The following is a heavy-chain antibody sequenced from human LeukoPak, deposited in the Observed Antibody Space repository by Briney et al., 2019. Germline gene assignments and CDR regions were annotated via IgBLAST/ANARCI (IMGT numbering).Heavy chain of an antibody. Sequence: SETLSLTCSVSGASIGSGNYFWNWVRQSPVKGLEWIGCISYSGTTHYNPSLKSRVTIFVDTSKNQFSLNLNSVTASDTAVYYCARSFDYWGQGTLVAVSS. CDR3: ARSFDY. CDR2: ISYSGTT. V-gene: IGHV4-39*01. J-gene: IGHJ4*02. CDR1: GASIGSGNYF.